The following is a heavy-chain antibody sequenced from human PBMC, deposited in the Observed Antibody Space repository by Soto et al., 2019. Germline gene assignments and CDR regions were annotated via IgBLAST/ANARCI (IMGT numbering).Heavy chain of an antibody. V-gene: IGHV1-3*01. CDR3: ARSIVVVTALDY. Sequence: GASVKVSCKASGYTFTSYAMHWVRQAPGQRLEWMGWINAGNGNTKYSQKIQGRVTITRDKSASTAYMELSSLRSEDTAVYYCARSIVVVTALDYWGQGTLVTVSS. CDR2: INAGNGNT. J-gene: IGHJ4*02. D-gene: IGHD2-21*02. CDR1: GYTFTSYA.